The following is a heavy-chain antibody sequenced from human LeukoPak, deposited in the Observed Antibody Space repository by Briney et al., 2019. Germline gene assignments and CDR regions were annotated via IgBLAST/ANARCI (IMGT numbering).Heavy chain of an antibody. CDR1: GGSFSGYY. V-gene: IGHV4-34*01. CDR2: INHSGGT. Sequence: SETLSLTCAVYGGSFSGYYWSWIRQPPGKGLEWIGEINHSGGTNYNPSLKSRVTISVDTSKNQFSLKLSSVTAADTAVYYCARGGYSYGSHRFDYWGQGTLVTVSS. CDR3: ARGGYSYGSHRFDY. J-gene: IGHJ4*02. D-gene: IGHD5-18*01.